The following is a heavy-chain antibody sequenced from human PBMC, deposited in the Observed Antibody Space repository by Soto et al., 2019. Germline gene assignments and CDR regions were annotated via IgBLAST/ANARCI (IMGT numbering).Heavy chain of an antibody. J-gene: IGHJ5*02. Sequence: PGGSLRLSCAASGFTFSSYGMHWVRQAPGKGLEWVAVIWYDGSNKYYADSVKGRFTISRDNSKNTLYLQMNSLRAEDTAVYYCARERRKGSTSRDTFDPWGQGTLVTVSS. V-gene: IGHV3-33*01. CDR1: GFTFSSYG. CDR3: ARERRKGSTSRDTFDP. CDR2: IWYDGSNK. D-gene: IGHD2-2*01.